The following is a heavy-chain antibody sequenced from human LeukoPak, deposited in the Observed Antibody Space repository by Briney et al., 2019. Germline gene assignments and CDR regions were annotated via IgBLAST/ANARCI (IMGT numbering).Heavy chain of an antibody. CDR2: IKYDGSEK. CDR1: GFTFTTYW. Sequence: PGGSLRLSCAVSGFTFTTYWVSWARQAPGKGLEWVANIKYDGSEKYYVDSVKGRFTISRDNAKNSLFLQMNSLRAEDTAIYYCARNKRGDYWGQGTLVTVSS. D-gene: IGHD1-1*01. V-gene: IGHV3-7*01. J-gene: IGHJ4*02. CDR3: ARNKRGDY.